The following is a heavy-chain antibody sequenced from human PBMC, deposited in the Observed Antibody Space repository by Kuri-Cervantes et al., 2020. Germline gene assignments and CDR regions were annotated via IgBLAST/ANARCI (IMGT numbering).Heavy chain of an antibody. CDR2: ISGSDGTT. Sequence: GESLKISCAVSGFTFNNNAMSWVRQAPGKGLEWVSAISGSDGTTYYADSVKGRFTISRDNSKNTLYLQMNSLRAEDTAVYYCAKDRGSSSWYVSFDYWGQGTLVTVSS. CDR3: AKDRGSSSWYVSFDY. V-gene: IGHV3-23*01. CDR1: GFTFNNNA. D-gene: IGHD6-13*01. J-gene: IGHJ4*02.